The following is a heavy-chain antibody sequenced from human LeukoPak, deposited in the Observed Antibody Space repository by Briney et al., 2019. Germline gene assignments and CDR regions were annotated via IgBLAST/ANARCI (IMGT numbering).Heavy chain of an antibody. CDR3: ARERDYDTYFDY. V-gene: IGHV3-53*01. Sequence: GGSLRLSCAVSGFTASTHHMARVRQAPGKGLEWVSVRQPGNVSYYADSVTGRFTTSTDSSKNTLFLQMRDLRAEDTALYYCARERDYDTYFDYWGQGTLVIVSS. CDR1: GFTASTHH. J-gene: IGHJ4*02. CDR2: RQPGNVS. D-gene: IGHD3-22*01.